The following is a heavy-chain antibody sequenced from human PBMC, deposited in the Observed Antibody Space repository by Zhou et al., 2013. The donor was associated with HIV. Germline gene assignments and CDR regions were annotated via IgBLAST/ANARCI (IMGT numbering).Heavy chain of an antibody. J-gene: IGHJ5*02. CDR2: IIPILGIA. D-gene: IGHD4-17*01. CDR1: GGTFSSYA. V-gene: IGHV1-69*04. Sequence: QVQLVQSGAEVKKPGSSVKVSCKASGGTFSSYAISWVRQAPGQGLEWMGRIIPILGIANYAQKFQGRVTITADKSTSTAYMELSSLRSEDTAVYYCARMRPTTVTGWFDPWGQGTLVTVSS. CDR3: ARMRPTTVTGWFDP.